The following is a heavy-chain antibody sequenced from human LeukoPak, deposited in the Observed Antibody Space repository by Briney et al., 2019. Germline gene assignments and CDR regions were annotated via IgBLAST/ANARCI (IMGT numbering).Heavy chain of an antibody. D-gene: IGHD3-10*01. CDR2: INPNSGGT. CDR1: GYTFTGYY. Sequence: ASVKVSCKASGYTFTGYYMHWVRQAPGQGLEWMGWINPNSGGTNYAQKFQGRVTMTRDTSISTAYMELSRLRSDDTAVYYCAKIDYPYRGEFGGGLDYWGQGTLVTVSS. J-gene: IGHJ4*02. V-gene: IGHV1-2*02. CDR3: AKIDYPYRGEFGGGLDY.